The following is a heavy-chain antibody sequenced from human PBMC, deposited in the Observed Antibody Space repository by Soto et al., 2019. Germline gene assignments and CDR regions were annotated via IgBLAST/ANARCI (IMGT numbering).Heavy chain of an antibody. V-gene: IGHV4-59*01. D-gene: IGHD3-10*01. J-gene: IGHJ6*03. CDR1: GGSISSYY. CDR3: ARSQEGISRAVYCYYYKDV. CDR2: IYYSGST. Sequence: SSETLSLTCTVSGGSISSYYWSWIRQPPGKGLEWIGYIYYSGSTNYNPSLKSRVTISVDTSKNQFSLKLSSVTAADTAVYYCARSQEGISRAVYCYYYKDVWGKGTTVTVSS.